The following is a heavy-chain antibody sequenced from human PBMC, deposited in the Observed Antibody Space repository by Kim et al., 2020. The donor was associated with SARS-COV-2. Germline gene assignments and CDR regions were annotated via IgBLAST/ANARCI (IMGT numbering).Heavy chain of an antibody. J-gene: IGHJ3*02. CDR3: ARDLLWFGELASDAFDI. D-gene: IGHD3-10*01. Sequence: KGRFTLARDNAKNSLYLQMNSLRAEDTAVYYCARDLLWFGELASDAFDIWGQGTMVTVSS. V-gene: IGHV3-11*06.